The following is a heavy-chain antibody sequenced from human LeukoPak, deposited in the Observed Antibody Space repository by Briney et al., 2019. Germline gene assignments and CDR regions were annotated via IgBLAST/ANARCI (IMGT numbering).Heavy chain of an antibody. Sequence: GGSLRLSCTASGFTFSSYSMNWVRQAPGKGLEWVSSISGSRSYIYYADSVKGRFTISRDNDKNSLYLQMNSLRAEETAVYYCASEGTAVAGTWAYYFDYWGQGTLVTVSS. V-gene: IGHV3-21*01. D-gene: IGHD6-19*01. CDR2: ISGSRSYI. CDR3: ASEGTAVAGTWAYYFDY. CDR1: GFTFSSYS. J-gene: IGHJ4*02.